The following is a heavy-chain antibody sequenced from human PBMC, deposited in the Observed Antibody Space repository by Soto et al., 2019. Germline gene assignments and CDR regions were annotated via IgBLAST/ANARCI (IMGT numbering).Heavy chain of an antibody. CDR2: ISSSGSTI. CDR3: ARVPSNYYDSSGYYSVY. V-gene: IGHV3-48*03. Sequence: EVQLVESGGGLVQPGGSLRLSCAASGFTFSSYEMNWVRQAPRKGLEWVSYISSSGSTIYYADSVKGRFTISRDNAKNSLYLQMNSLRAEDTAGYYCARVPSNYYDSSGYYSVYWGQGTLVTVSS. CDR1: GFTFSSYE. J-gene: IGHJ4*02. D-gene: IGHD3-22*01.